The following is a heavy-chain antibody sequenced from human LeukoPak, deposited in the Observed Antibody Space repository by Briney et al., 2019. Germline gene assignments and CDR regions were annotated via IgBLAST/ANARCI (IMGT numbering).Heavy chain of an antibody. Sequence: SVKVSCKASGGTFSSYAISWVRQAPGQGLEWMGGIIPIFGTANYAQKFQGRVTITADESTSTAYMELSSLTSKDTAVYYCARDLSTRSTYNWFDPWGQGTLVTVSS. CDR2: IIPIFGTA. J-gene: IGHJ5*02. D-gene: IGHD2-2*01. CDR1: GGTFSSYA. CDR3: ARDLSTRSTYNWFDP. V-gene: IGHV1-69*01.